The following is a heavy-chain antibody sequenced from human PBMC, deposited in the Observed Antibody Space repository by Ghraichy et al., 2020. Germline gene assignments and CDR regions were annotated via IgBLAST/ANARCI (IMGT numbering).Heavy chain of an antibody. CDR1: GYTFTSYY. Sequence: ASVKVSCKASGYTFTSYYMHWVRQAPGQGLEWMGIINPSGGSTSYAQKFQGRVTMTRDTSTSTVYMELSSLRSKDTAVYYCARAIYGGNSGVAFDIWGQGTMVTVSS. CDR3: ARAIYGGNSGVAFDI. CDR2: INPSGGST. V-gene: IGHV1-46*01. D-gene: IGHD4-23*01. J-gene: IGHJ3*02.